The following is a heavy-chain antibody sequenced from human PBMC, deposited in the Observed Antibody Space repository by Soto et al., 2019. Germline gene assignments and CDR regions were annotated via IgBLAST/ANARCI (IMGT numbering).Heavy chain of an antibody. CDR3: AGVERGTATTVVDAFDI. D-gene: IGHD1-1*01. J-gene: IGHJ3*02. V-gene: IGHV4-34*01. CDR2: MSHSGGT. Sequence: QVQLQQWGAGLLKPSETLSLTCAVYGGFVSSGSYYWSWIRQPPGKGLEWIGEMSHSGGTHFNPSLKSRVTISVDTAKIQFSLNMTSVTAADTALYYCAGVERGTATTVVDAFDIWGPGKMVTVSS. CDR1: GGFVSSGSYY.